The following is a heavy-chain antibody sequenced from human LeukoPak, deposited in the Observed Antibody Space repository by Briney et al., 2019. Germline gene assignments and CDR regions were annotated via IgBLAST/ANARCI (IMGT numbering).Heavy chain of an antibody. CDR2: INWNGGSI. D-gene: IGHD2-8*01. J-gene: IGHJ6*02. V-gene: IGHV3-9*01. CDR3: AKDKVSIPYAIDV. CDR1: GFTFDDYG. Sequence: GGSVRLSCAASGFTFDDYGMHWVRQVPGKGLEWMSCINWNGGSIVYADQVKGGFTISRDNAKNSLYLQMNALSPEDKALYYCAKDKVSIPYAIDVWGQGTTVIVSS.